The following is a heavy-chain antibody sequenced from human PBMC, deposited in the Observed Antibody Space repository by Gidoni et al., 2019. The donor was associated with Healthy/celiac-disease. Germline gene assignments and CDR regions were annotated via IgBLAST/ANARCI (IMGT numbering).Heavy chain of an antibody. D-gene: IGHD2-15*01. CDR1: GFTFDDYA. V-gene: IGHV3-9*01. J-gene: IGHJ6*02. CDR3: AKANKYCSGGSCYSGRYYYYGMDV. Sequence: EVQLVESGGGLVQPGRSLRLSCAASGFTFDDYALHWVRQAPGKGLEWVSGISWNSGSIGYADSVKGRFTISRDNAKNSLYLQMNSLRAEDTALYHCAKANKYCSGGSCYSGRYYYYGMDVWGQGTTVTVSS. CDR2: ISWNSGSI.